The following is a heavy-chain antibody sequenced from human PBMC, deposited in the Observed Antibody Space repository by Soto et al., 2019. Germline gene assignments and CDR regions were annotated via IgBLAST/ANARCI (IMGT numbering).Heavy chain of an antibody. D-gene: IGHD4-4*01. V-gene: IGHV3-23*01. Sequence: GGSLRLSCAASGFTFSSYAMSWVRQAPGKGLERVSAISGSGGSTYYADSVKGRFTISRDNSKNTLYLQMNSLRAEDMAVYYCANIQTTVTTLGVNWFDPWGQGTLVTVSS. CDR2: ISGSGGST. J-gene: IGHJ5*02. CDR3: ANIQTTVTTLGVNWFDP. CDR1: GFTFSSYA.